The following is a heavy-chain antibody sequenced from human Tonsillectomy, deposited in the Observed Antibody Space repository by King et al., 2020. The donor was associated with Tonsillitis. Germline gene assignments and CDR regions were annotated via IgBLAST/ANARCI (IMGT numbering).Heavy chain of an antibody. J-gene: IGHJ4*02. Sequence: QLVQSGAEVKKPGASVKVSCKPSGYTFTGYYMHWVRQAPGQGLEWMGWINPNTGGTNYAQRFQDRVTLTWDTSISTAYMYLSRLRSDDTAVYYCAKPVAGTSYFDCGGQGTLLTVSS. CDR2: INPNTGGT. CDR1: GYTFTGYY. V-gene: IGHV1-2*02. D-gene: IGHD6-19*01. CDR3: AKPVAGTSYFDC.